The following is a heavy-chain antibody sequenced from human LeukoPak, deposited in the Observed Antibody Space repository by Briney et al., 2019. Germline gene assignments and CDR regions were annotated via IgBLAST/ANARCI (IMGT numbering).Heavy chain of an antibody. CDR2: IYYSGST. D-gene: IGHD3-22*01. J-gene: IGHJ3*02. CDR3: ARHRMYYYDSSGRGVADAFDI. CDR1: GGSISSSSYY. V-gene: IGHV4-39*01. Sequence: SETLSLTCTVSGGSISSSSYYWGWIRQPPGKGLEWLGSIYYSGSTYYNPSLKSRVTISVDTSKNQFSLKLSSVTAADTAVYSCARHRMYYYDSSGRGVADAFDIWGQGTMVTVSS.